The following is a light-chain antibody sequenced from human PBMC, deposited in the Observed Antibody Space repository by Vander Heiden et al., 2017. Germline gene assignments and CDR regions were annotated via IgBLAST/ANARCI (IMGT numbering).Light chain of an antibody. CDR1: QSVLSSTNNKSY. V-gene: IGKV4-1*01. J-gene: IGKJ1*01. Sequence: DIVMTQSPHPLPVSLGERATIHCKSTQSVLSSTNNKSYLAWYQQKPGQPPKLLIYWASTRESGVPDRFSGSGSGTDFTLTISSLQAEDVAVYYCQQYYSRFRRFGQGTKVEFK. CDR2: WAS. CDR3: QQYYSRFRR.